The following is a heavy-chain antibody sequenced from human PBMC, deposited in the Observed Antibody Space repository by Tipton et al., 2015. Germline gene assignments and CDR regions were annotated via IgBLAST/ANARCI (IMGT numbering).Heavy chain of an antibody. CDR2: IYYTGST. Sequence: TLSLTCTVSGGSVSRSSYYWSWIRQPPGKGLEWIAYIYYTGSTNYNPSLKSRVTISLDTSKNQFSLKLSSVTAADTSMYYCARDPRDGYGHFDSWGQGILVTVSS. CDR3: ARDPRDGYGHFDS. V-gene: IGHV4-61*01. D-gene: IGHD5-18*01. CDR1: GGSVSRSSYY. J-gene: IGHJ4*01.